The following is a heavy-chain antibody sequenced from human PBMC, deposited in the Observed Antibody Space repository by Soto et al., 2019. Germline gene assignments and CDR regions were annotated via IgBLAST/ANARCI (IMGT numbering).Heavy chain of an antibody. V-gene: IGHV1-8*01. CDR3: ASSEVVAGTPFAY. CDR1: GYTFTSYD. Sequence: ASVTVSCKASGYTFTSYDINWVRQATGQGLEWMGWMNPNSGNTGYAQKFQGRVTMTRNTSISTAYMELSSLRSEDTAVYYCASSEVVAGTPFAYWGQGTPVTVSS. D-gene: IGHD6-19*01. J-gene: IGHJ4*02. CDR2: MNPNSGNT.